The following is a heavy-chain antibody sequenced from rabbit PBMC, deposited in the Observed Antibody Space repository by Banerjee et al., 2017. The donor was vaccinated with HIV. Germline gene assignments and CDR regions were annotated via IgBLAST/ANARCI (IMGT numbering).Heavy chain of an antibody. J-gene: IGHJ6*01. V-gene: IGHV1S40*01. D-gene: IGHD8-1*01. CDR1: GFSLSSSYN. Sequence: QSLEESGGDLVKPGASLTLTCTASGFSLSSSYNMCWVRQAPGKGLEWIGCINTGSGSTWYASWEQGRFTISKTSSTTVTLQMTSLTAADTATYFCARNVVGSYYTDLWGPGTLVTVS. CDR3: ARNVVGSYYTDL. CDR2: INTGSGST.